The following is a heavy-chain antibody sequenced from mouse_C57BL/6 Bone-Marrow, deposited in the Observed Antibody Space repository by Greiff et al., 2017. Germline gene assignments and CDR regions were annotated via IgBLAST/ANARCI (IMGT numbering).Heavy chain of an antibody. Sequence: VQLQQSGAELVKPGASVKISCKASGYAFSSYWMNWVKQRPGQGLEWIGQLYPGDGDTNYNGKFKGKATLTADKSSSTAYMQLSTLTSEDAAVYFCASSPQDAMDYWGQGTSVTVSS. J-gene: IGHJ4*01. CDR2: LYPGDGDT. CDR1: GYAFSSYW. V-gene: IGHV1-80*01. CDR3: ASSPQDAMDY.